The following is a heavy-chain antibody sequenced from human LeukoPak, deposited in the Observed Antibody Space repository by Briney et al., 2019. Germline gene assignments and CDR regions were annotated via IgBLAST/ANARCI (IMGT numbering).Heavy chain of an antibody. Sequence: SVKVSCKASGGTFSSYAISWVRQAPGQGLEWVGGIIPIFGTANYAQKFQGRVTITTDESTSTAYMELSSLRSEDTAVYYCARGVSAAAGPYYYYYYMDVWGKGTTVTVSS. CDR2: IIPIFGTA. V-gene: IGHV1-69*05. CDR3: ARGVSAAAGPYYYYYYMDV. D-gene: IGHD6-13*01. CDR1: GGTFSSYA. J-gene: IGHJ6*03.